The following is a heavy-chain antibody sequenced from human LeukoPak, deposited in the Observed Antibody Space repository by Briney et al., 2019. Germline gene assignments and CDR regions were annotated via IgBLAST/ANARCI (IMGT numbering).Heavy chain of an antibody. CDR3: AGDLSIAH. CDR2: ITGNGNSI. CDR1: GFSFSTSE. V-gene: IGHV3-48*03. J-gene: IGHJ4*02. Sequence: GGSLRLSCAASGFSFSTSEMNWVRQAPGKGLEWISYITGNGNSIYYADSVKRRFTISRDNAKTSLYLQMNRLRAEETPVYYCAGDLSIAHRGQGTLVTLSS. D-gene: IGHD2-21*01.